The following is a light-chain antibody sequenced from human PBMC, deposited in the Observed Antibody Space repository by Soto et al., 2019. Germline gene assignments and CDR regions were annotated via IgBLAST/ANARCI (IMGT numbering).Light chain of an antibody. Sequence: SALTQPPSASGSPGQSVTISCTGTRNDIGAYEFVSWYQHHPGKAPKLIIYEVVQRPSGVPDRFSGSKSGNTASLTVPGLQAADEADYYCKSYAGSNTYVFGTGTKVTVL. CDR1: RNDIGAYEF. V-gene: IGLV2-8*01. CDR2: EVV. CDR3: KSYAGSNTYV. J-gene: IGLJ1*01.